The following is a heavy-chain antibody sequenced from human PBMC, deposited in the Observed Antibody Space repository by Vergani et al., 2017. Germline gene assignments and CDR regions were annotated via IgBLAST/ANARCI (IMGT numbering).Heavy chain of an antibody. D-gene: IGHD5-24*01. CDR2: VSGSSATP. Sequence: EVQLLESGGGLVQPGGSLRLSCEASGFSFPGYAMSWVRQAPGKGLEWVSSVSGSSATPYYADSVKGRFIISRDNAKSSLFLQIDSLRAEDTAVYYCARDHRDYNNYPGTFDIWGQGSMVTVSS. J-gene: IGHJ3*02. CDR1: GFSFPGYA. CDR3: ARDHRDYNNYPGTFDI. V-gene: IGHV3-23*01.